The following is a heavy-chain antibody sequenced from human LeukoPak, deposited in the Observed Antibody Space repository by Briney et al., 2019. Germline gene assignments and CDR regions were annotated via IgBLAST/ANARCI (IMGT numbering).Heavy chain of an antibody. Sequence: GESLKISCKGPGYTLTWLWIGWVRPMPGEGLGWMVIIYPGEYETRYSPSFQGHVTISVHKSISSAYLQWSSLKASDTAVYYRETGGIYSCNFDYWGQGTLVTVSS. CDR2: IYPGEYET. CDR3: ETGGIYSCNFDY. V-gene: IGHV5-51*01. CDR1: GYTLTWLW. J-gene: IGHJ4*02. D-gene: IGHD5-18*01.